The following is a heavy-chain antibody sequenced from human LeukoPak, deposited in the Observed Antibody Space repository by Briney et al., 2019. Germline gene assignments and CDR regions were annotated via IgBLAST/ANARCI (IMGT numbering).Heavy chain of an antibody. D-gene: IGHD3-3*01. V-gene: IGHV4-38-2*02. J-gene: IGHJ6*03. CDR2: IYHSGST. CDR1: GYSISSGYY. Sequence: SETLSLTCTVSGYSISSGYYWGWIRQPPGKGLEWIGSIYHSGSTYYNPSLKSRVTISVDTSKNQFSLKLSSVTAADTAVYYCASSRLRFLEWLLYGGYYMDVWGKGTTVTVS. CDR3: ASSRLRFLEWLLYGGYYMDV.